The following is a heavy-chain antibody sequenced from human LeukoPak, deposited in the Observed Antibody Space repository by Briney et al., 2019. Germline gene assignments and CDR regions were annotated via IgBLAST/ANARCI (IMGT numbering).Heavy chain of an antibody. Sequence: GGSLRLSCVASGFTCSSYNMNWVRQAPGKGLGWVSSISSSGSYIYYADSVKGRFTISRDSAKNSLHLQMNSLRAEDTGIYYCAKGGHYSFFDYWGQGTLVTVSS. V-gene: IGHV3-21*04. CDR1: GFTCSSYN. CDR2: ISSSGSYI. CDR3: AKGGHYSFFDY. J-gene: IGHJ4*02. D-gene: IGHD4-11*01.